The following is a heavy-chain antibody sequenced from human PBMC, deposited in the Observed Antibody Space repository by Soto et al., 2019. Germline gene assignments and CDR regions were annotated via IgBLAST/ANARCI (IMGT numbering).Heavy chain of an antibody. CDR1: GFTFSNAW. Sequence: EVQVVESGGGSVKPGGSLRLPCAASGFTFSNAWMSWVRQAPGKGLEWVGRIKSKADGGTTDYAAPVKGRFTISRDDSKNTLYLEMNSLKTEDTGVYYCTTHPHNQIDYWGQGTLVTVSS. CDR3: TTHPHNQIDY. V-gene: IGHV3-15*01. D-gene: IGHD1-1*01. CDR2: IKSKADGGTT. J-gene: IGHJ4*02.